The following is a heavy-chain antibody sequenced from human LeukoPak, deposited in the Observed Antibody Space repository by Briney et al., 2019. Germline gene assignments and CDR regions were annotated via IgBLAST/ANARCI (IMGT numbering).Heavy chain of an antibody. CDR3: ARVQFLCSGGSCYLYYFDY. CDR1: GGSVSSGSYY. Sequence: SETLSLTCTVSGGSVSSGSYYWSWIRQPPGKGLEWIGYIYYSGGTNYNPSLKSRVTISVDTSKNQFSLKLSSVTVADTAVYYCARVQFLCSGGSCYLYYFDYWGQGTLVTVSS. V-gene: IGHV4-61*01. J-gene: IGHJ4*02. D-gene: IGHD2-15*01. CDR2: IYYSGGT.